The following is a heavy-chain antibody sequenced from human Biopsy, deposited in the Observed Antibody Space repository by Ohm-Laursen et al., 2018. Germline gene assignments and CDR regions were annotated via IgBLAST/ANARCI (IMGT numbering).Heavy chain of an antibody. CDR3: ARGPSGVATIG. CDR1: GGSVSGYY. D-gene: IGHD5-24*01. J-gene: IGHJ4*02. CDR2: LYTSGST. V-gene: IGHV4-4*07. Sequence: GTLSLTCTVSGGSVSGYYWNWIRLPVGKGLEWIGRLYTSGSTNYNPSLKSRVTISVDTSKNQFSLNLSSVTGADTAVYYCARGPSGVATIGRGQGTLVTVSS.